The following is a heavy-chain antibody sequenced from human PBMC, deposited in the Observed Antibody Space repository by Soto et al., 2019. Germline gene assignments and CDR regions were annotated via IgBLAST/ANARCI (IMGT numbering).Heavy chain of an antibody. Sequence: EASVKVSCKASGGTFSSYAISWVRQAPGQGLEWMGGIIPIFGTANYAQKFQGRVTITADESTSTAYMELSSLRSEDTAVYYCARVNVVVVAATREYYFDYWGQGTLVTVSS. J-gene: IGHJ4*02. CDR3: ARVNVVVVAATREYYFDY. D-gene: IGHD2-15*01. CDR2: IIPIFGTA. V-gene: IGHV1-69*13. CDR1: GGTFSSYA.